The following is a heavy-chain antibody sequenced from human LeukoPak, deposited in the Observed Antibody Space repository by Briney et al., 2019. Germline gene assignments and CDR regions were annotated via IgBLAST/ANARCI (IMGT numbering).Heavy chain of an antibody. CDR1: GYTFTGYY. CDR3: ARDLSNAFDI. D-gene: IGHD3-16*02. CDR2: INPNSGGT. J-gene: IGHJ3*02. V-gene: IGHV1-2*06. Sequence: ASVKVSCKASGYTFTGYYMHWVRQAPGQGLEWMGRINPNSGGTNYAQKFQGRVTITADESTSTAYMELSSLRSEDTAVYYCARDLSNAFDIWGQGTMVTVSS.